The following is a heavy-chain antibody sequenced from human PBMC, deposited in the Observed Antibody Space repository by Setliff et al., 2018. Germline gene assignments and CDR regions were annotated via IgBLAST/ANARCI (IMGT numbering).Heavy chain of an antibody. D-gene: IGHD6-6*01. CDR3: ARWSSTRFDP. V-gene: IGHV4-59*08. Sequence: SETLSLTCTVSGGSVSPYFWSWIRQPPGKGLQWIGYIYHNGNTNFNPSLKSRATMSVDTSKNHFSLNLTSVTAADTAVYYCARWSSTRFDPWGQGTLVTVSS. CDR2: IYHNGNT. J-gene: IGHJ5*02. CDR1: GGSVSPYF.